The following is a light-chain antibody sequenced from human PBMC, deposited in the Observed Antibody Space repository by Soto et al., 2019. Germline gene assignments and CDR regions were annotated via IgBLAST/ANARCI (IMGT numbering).Light chain of an antibody. CDR3: QSADSSGTLVV. CDR2: KDS. J-gene: IGLJ2*01. V-gene: IGLV3-25*03. Sequence: SYELTQPPSVSVSPGQTARITCSGDALPKQYAYWYQQKPGQAPVLVIYKDSDRPSGIPERFSGSSSGTTVTLTLSGVQAEHEADYYCQSADSSGTLVVFGGGTKLTVL. CDR1: ALPKQY.